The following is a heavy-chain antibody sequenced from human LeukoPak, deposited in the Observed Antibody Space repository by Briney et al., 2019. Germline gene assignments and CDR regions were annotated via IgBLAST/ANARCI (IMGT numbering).Heavy chain of an antibody. CDR3: ARSSDCSGGSCYYWFDP. Sequence: PSETLSLTCTVSGGSISSYYWSWTRQPPGKGLEWIGYIYHSGSTYYNPSLKSRVTISVDRSKNQFSLKLSSVTAADTAVYYCARSSDCSGGSCYYWFDPWGQGTLVTVSS. V-gene: IGHV4-59*12. CDR2: IYHSGST. CDR1: GGSISSYY. D-gene: IGHD2-15*01. J-gene: IGHJ5*02.